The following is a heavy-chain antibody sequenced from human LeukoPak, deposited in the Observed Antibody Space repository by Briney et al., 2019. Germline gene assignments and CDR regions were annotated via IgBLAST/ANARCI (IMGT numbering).Heavy chain of an antibody. CDR1: GVSFSSYG. CDR2: IRYDGGNN. J-gene: IGHJ4*02. CDR3: AKSWIPPWYYFDQ. V-gene: IGHV3-30*02. D-gene: IGHD5-18*01. Sequence: GGGLRLSCAASGVSFSSYGMRWVREAPGKGLEWGAFIRYDGGNNYKSDSVKGGFTISRDNTKHTLYLQMNSLRTNDPSVYYCAKSWIPPWYYFDQWGQGTLVTVSA.